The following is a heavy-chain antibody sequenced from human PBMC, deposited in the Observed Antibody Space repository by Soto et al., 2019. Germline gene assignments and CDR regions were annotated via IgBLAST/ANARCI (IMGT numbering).Heavy chain of an antibody. D-gene: IGHD2-21*02. CDR2: IIPLFGTP. CDR3: ARASPVICGGDPCYRLDSSFDS. J-gene: IGHJ5*01. V-gene: IGHV1-69*01. CDR1: GATFSTTG. Sequence: QVQLVQSGAEVRKPGSSLRVSCKSSGATFSTTGISWVRQAPGQGLEWMGGIIPLFGTPKHARKFQGRVSITADESTNTVYMELNSLRPDDAAVYYCARASPVICGGDPCYRLDSSFDSWGQGSLVIVSS.